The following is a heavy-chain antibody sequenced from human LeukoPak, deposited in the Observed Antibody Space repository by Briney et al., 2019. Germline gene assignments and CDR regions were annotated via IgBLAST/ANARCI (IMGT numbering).Heavy chain of an antibody. J-gene: IGHJ4*02. Sequence: GGSLRLSCAASGFTFDDYAMHWVRQVPGKGLEWVSGISWNSGSIGYADSVKGRFAISRDNAKNSLYLHMNSLSAEDTALYYCAKGKKITVAGLFDCWGQGTLVTVSS. CDR3: AKGKKITVAGLFDC. V-gene: IGHV3-9*01. CDR1: GFTFDDYA. D-gene: IGHD6-19*01. CDR2: ISWNSGSI.